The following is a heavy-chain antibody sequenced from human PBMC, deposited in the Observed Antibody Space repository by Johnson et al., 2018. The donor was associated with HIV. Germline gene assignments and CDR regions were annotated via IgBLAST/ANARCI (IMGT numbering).Heavy chain of an antibody. CDR3: AKQYFGSGGSVHAFDI. J-gene: IGHJ3*02. D-gene: IGHD3-10*01. CDR1: GFTFSSYG. V-gene: IGHV3-30*18. Sequence: VQLVESGGGVVQPGRSLRLSCAASGFTFSSYGMHWVRQAPGKGLEWVAMISYDGSNKYYADSVKGRFTISRDNSKNTLYLQMNSLRPEDTAVYSCAKQYFGSGGSVHAFDIWGQGTLVTVSS. CDR2: ISYDGSNK.